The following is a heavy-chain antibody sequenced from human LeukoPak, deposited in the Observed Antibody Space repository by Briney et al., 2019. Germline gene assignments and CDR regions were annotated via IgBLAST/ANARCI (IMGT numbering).Heavy chain of an antibody. CDR1: GFTFSNFD. Sequence: PGGSLRLSCAASGFTFSNFDMHWVRQAPGEGLEGVAVISHDGSNKFYVDSVKGRFTISRDNSQNTLYLQMNRLRGEDTAVYYCARGGYYAMDVWGQGTTVTVSS. CDR2: ISHDGSNK. J-gene: IGHJ6*02. CDR3: ARGGYYAMDV. V-gene: IGHV3-30*03.